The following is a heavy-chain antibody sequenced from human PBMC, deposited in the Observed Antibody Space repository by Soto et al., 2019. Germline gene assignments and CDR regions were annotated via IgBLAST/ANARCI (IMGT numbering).Heavy chain of an antibody. J-gene: IGHJ5*02. CDR3: AKGDNLGPKTGYAFDP. D-gene: IGHD5-12*01. CDR2: TYFRSKWYN. V-gene: IGHV6-1*01. Sequence: SQTLSLTCVISGDSVSSNAASWNWIRQSPSRGLEWLGRTYFRSKWYNDYAVSVKSRIIINPDTSNNQFSLQLNSVTPEDTAVYFCAKGDNLGPKTGYAFDPWGQGIMVTVS. CDR1: GDSVSSNAAS.